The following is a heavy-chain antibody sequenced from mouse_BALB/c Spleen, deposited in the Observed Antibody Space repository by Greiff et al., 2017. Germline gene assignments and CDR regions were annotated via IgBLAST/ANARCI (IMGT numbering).Heavy chain of an antibody. Sequence: EVMLVESGGDLVKPGGSLKLSCAASGFTFSSYGMSWVRQTPDKRLEWVATISSGGSYTYYPDSVKGRFTISRDNAKNTLYLQMSSLKSEDTAMYYCARPLYDYDGFAYWGQGTLVTVSA. CDR2: ISSGGSYT. J-gene: IGHJ3*01. CDR1: GFTFSSYG. CDR3: ARPLYDYDGFAY. D-gene: IGHD2-4*01. V-gene: IGHV5-6*01.